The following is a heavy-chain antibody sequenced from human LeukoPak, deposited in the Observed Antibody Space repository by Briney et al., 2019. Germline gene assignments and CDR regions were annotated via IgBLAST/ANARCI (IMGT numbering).Heavy chain of an antibody. Sequence: PSETLSLTCTVSGGSISSGGYYWSWIRQHPGKGLEWIEYIYYSGSTYYNPSLKSRVTISVDTSKNQFSLKLSSVTAADTAVYYCARAADYSNYGYFDYWGQGTLVTVSS. CDR2: IYYSGST. CDR1: GGSISSGGYY. D-gene: IGHD4-11*01. J-gene: IGHJ4*02. V-gene: IGHV4-31*03. CDR3: ARAADYSNYGYFDY.